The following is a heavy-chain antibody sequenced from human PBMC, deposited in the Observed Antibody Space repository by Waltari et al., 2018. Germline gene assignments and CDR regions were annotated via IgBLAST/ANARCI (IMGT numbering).Heavy chain of an antibody. J-gene: IGHJ4*02. CDR3: ARDITIFGVVITGEDDDY. CDR1: GGSFSGYY. CDR2: INHSGST. V-gene: IGHV4-34*01. D-gene: IGHD3-3*01. Sequence: QVQLQQWGAGLLKPSETLSLTCAVYGGSFSGYYWSWIRQPPGKGLEWIGEINHSGSTNYNPSLKSRVTISVDTSKNQFSLKLSSVTAADTAVYYCARDITIFGVVITGEDDDYWGQGTLVTVSS.